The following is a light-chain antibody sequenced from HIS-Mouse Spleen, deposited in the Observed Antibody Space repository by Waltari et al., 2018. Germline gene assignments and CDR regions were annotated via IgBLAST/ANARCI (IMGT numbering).Light chain of an antibody. CDR3: AAWDDSLNGWV. V-gene: IGLV1-44*01. CDR2: SNN. Sequence: QSVLTQPPSASGTPGQRVTISCSGRSSNLRSNPLHWYQQLPGTAPKLLIYSNNQRPSGVPDRFSGSKSGTSASLAISGLQSEDEADYYCAAWDDSLNGWVFGGGTKLTVL. J-gene: IGLJ3*02. CDR1: SSNLRSNP.